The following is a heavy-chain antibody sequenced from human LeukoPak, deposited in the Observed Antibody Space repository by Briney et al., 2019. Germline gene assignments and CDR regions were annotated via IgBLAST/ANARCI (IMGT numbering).Heavy chain of an antibody. D-gene: IGHD3-10*01. CDR1: GGSISSGNYY. CDR2: IYYSGST. CDR3: AKDLYYYGSGSYPNLDY. V-gene: IGHV4-39*02. Sequence: SETLSLTCTVSGGSISSGNYYWGWIRQPPGKGLEWIGNIYYSGSTYYNPSLKSRVTISVDTSKNQFSLKLSSVTAADTALYYCAKDLYYYGSGSYPNLDYWGQGTLVTVSS. J-gene: IGHJ4*02.